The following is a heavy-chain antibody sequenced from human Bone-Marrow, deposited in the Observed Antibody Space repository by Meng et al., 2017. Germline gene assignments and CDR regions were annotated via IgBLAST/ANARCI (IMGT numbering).Heavy chain of an antibody. CDR2: ISGSGGST. CDR3: ARDFNYYGSGSYYNSEYFQH. D-gene: IGHD3-10*01. CDR1: GFTFSSYA. J-gene: IGHJ1*01. V-gene: IGHV3-23*01. Sequence: GESLKISCAASGFTFSSYAMSWVRQAPGKGLEWVSAISGSGGSTYYADSVKGRFTISRDNSKNTLYLQMNSLRAEDTAVYYCARDFNYYGSGSYYNSEYFQHWGQGTLVTVSS.